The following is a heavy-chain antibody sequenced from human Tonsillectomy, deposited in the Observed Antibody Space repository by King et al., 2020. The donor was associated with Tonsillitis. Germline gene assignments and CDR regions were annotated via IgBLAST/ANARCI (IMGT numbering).Heavy chain of an antibody. D-gene: IGHD2-8*01. CDR1: GYTFSGYY. CDR2: INPNSGGT. J-gene: IGHJ5*02. V-gene: IGHV1-2*02. Sequence: VQLVESGAEVKKPGASVKVSCKASGYTFSGYYMHWVRQAPGQGLEWMGWINPNSGGTNYAQKFQGRFTLTRDTSISTAYMELSRLRSDDTAVYYCARDYCTHGVCSWFDPWGQGTLVTVSS. CDR3: ARDYCTHGVCSWFDP.